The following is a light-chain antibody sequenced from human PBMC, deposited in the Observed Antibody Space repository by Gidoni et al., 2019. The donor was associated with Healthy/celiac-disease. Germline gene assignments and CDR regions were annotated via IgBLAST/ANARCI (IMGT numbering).Light chain of an antibody. CDR3: QSYDSSLSAYV. J-gene: IGLJ1*01. CDR2: GNS. V-gene: IGLV1-40*01. CDR1: SSNIGAGYD. Sequence: QSVLTQPPSVSGAPGQRVTISCTGSSSNIGAGYDVQWYQQLPGTAPKLLIYGNSNRPSGVPDPFSGSNSGTSASLSITGLQAEDEADYYCQSYDSSLSAYVFGTGTKATVL.